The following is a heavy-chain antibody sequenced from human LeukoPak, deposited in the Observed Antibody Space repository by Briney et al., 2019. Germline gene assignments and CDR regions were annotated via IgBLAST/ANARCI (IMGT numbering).Heavy chain of an antibody. CDR1: GYTFTSYA. J-gene: IGHJ3*02. V-gene: IGHV1-3*01. D-gene: IGHD6-13*01. CDR2: INAGNGNT. Sequence: ASVKVSCKASGYTFTSYAMHWVRQAPGQRLEWMGWINAGNGNTKYSQKFQGRVTITRDTSASTAYMELSSLRSEDTAVYYCARGEGYSSSWYPGSGAFDIWGQGTMVTVSS. CDR3: ARGEGYSSSWYPGSGAFDI.